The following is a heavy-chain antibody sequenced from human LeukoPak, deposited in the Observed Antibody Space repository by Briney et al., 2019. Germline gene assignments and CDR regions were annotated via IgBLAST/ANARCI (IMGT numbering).Heavy chain of an antibody. CDR1: GFTFSSYS. D-gene: IGHD6-19*01. CDR2: ISSSSSTI. Sequence: GGSLRLSCAASGFTFSSYSMNWVRQAPGKGLEWVSYISSSSSTIYYADSVKGRFTISRDNAKNSLYLQMNSLRAEDTAVYYCARESSGWYVDWGQGTLVTVSS. J-gene: IGHJ4*02. V-gene: IGHV3-48*01. CDR3: ARESSGWYVD.